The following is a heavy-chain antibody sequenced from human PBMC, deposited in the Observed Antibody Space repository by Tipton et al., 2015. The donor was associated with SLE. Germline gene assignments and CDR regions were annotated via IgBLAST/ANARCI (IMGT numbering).Heavy chain of an antibody. D-gene: IGHD3-10*01. Sequence: GSLRLSCAASGFTFSSYCMNWVRQAPGKGLEWVANIKQDGSEKYYVDSVKGRFTISRDNAKNSLYLQMNSLRAEDTAVYYCARDIGGDFDYWGQGTLVTVSS. CDR1: GFTFSSYC. V-gene: IGHV3-7*01. J-gene: IGHJ4*02. CDR2: IKQDGSEK. CDR3: ARDIGGDFDY.